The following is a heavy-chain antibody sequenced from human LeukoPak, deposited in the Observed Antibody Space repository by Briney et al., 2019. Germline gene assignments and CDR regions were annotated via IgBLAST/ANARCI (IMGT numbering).Heavy chain of an antibody. CDR3: GKDLVVTTVYYFYYGMDV. D-gene: IGHD2/OR15-2a*01. V-gene: IGHV3-30*18. CDR1: GFTFSSYG. J-gene: IGHJ6*02. CDR2: ISYDGSNK. Sequence: GRSLRLSCAASGFTFSSYGMHWVRQAPGKGLEWVAAISYDGSNKYYADSVKGRFTISRDNSKNTLYLQMNSLRAEDTAAYYCGKDLVVTTVYYFYYGMDVRGQGTTVTVSS.